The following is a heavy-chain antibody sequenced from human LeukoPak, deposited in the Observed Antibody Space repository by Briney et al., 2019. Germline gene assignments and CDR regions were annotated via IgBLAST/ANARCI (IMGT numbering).Heavy chain of an antibody. Sequence: GGSLRLSCTASGFTFGDYAMSWFRQAPGKGLEWVGFIRSKAYGGTTEYAASVKGRFTISRDDSKSIAYLQMNSLKTEDTAVYYCTRVGEAGGMDYWGQGTLVTVSS. CDR3: TRVGEAGGMDY. V-gene: IGHV3-49*03. CDR2: IRSKAYGGTT. CDR1: GFTFGDYA. J-gene: IGHJ4*02.